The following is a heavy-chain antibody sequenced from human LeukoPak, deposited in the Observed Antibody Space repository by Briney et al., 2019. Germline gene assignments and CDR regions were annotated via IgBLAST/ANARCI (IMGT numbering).Heavy chain of an antibody. J-gene: IGHJ5*02. CDR3: ASWRSGYYTGSGWFDP. CDR2: IIPIFGTA. D-gene: IGHD3-3*01. CDR1: GYTFTSYG. V-gene: IGHV1-69*06. Sequence: SVKVSCKASGYTFTSYGISWVRQAPGQGLEWMGEIIPIFGTANYAQKFQGRVTITADKSTSTAYMELSSLRSEDTAVYYCASWRSGYYTGSGWFDPWGQGTLVTVSS.